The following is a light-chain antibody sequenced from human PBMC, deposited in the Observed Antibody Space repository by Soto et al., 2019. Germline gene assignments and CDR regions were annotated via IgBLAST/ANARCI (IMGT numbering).Light chain of an antibody. CDR1: QTISRN. Sequence: DIQMTQSPSTLSASVGDRVTIPCRASQTISRNLNWYQQKPGTAPKLLIYATSTLQVGVPSRFSGSGSGTDFTLAISNLQPEDFATYYCQQSDSIPITFGQGTRLEI. CDR3: QQSDSIPIT. J-gene: IGKJ5*01. V-gene: IGKV1-39*01. CDR2: ATS.